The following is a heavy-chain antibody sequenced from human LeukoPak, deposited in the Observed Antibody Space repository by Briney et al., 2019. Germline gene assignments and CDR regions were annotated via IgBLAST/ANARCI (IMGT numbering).Heavy chain of an antibody. CDR2: IRYDGSNK. CDR3: ARGSRNSGSTHDFDY. Sequence: GGSLRLSCAASGFTFSSYGMHWVRQAPGKGLEWVAFIRYDGSNKYYADSVKGRFTISRDNSKNTLYLQMNSLRAEDTAVYYCARGSRNSGSTHDFDYWGQGTLVTVSS. V-gene: IGHV3-30*02. CDR1: GFTFSSYG. D-gene: IGHD3-10*01. J-gene: IGHJ4*02.